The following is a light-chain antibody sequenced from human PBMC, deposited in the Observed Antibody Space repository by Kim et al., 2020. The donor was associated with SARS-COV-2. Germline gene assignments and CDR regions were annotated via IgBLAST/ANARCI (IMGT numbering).Light chain of an antibody. J-gene: IGLJ3*02. CDR2: QHT. V-gene: IGLV3-1*01. CDR3: QAWDSSTAV. CDR1: KLGDKN. Sequence: SVSPGQTASITCSGSKLGDKNAYWYQTKPGQAPVLVIYQHTKRPSGISQRFSGSSSGNTATMSISRAQTMDEADYYCQAWDSSTAVFGGGTQLTVL.